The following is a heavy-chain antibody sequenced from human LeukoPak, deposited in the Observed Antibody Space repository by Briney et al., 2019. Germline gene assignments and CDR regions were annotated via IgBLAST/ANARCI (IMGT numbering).Heavy chain of an antibody. V-gene: IGHV1-46*01. CDR3: ARDPTGDDYFDY. CDR2: INPSGGST. Sequence: ASVKVSFQASGYTFTSYYMHWVRQAPGQGLELMGIINPSGGSTSYAQKFQGRVTMTRDTSTSTVYMELSSLRSEDTAVYYCARDPTGDDYFDYWGQGTLVTVSS. CDR1: GYTFTSYY. J-gene: IGHJ4*02. D-gene: IGHD7-27*01.